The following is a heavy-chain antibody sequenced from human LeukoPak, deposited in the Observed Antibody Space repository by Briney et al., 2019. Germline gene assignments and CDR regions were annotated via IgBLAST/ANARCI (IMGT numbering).Heavy chain of an antibody. D-gene: IGHD3-22*01. CDR1: GFTFSSYA. CDR2: ISYDGSNK. V-gene: IGHV3-30-3*01. J-gene: IGHJ4*02. Sequence: GRSLRHSCAASGFTFSSYAMHWVRQAPGKGLEWVAVISYDGSNKYYADSAKGRFTISRDNSKNTLYLQMNSLRAEDTAVYYCARARTGRYYDSSGYYLGYWGQGTLVTVSS. CDR3: ARARTGRYYDSSGYYLGY.